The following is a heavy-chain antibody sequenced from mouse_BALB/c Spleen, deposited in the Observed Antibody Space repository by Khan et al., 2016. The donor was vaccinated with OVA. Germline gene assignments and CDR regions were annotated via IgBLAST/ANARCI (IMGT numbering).Heavy chain of an antibody. J-gene: IGHJ2*02. Sequence: VQLQQSGPGLVKPSQSLSLTCTVTGYSIPSDYAWNWIRQFPGNKLEWMGFLSYSGNTKYNPSLKSRFSITRDTSKNQFFLQLNSVTTEDTATYYCARVYGGDFDYWGQGTSLTVSS. CDR1: GYSIPSDYA. D-gene: IGHD1-1*02. CDR2: LSYSGNT. CDR3: ARVYGGDFDY. V-gene: IGHV3-2*02.